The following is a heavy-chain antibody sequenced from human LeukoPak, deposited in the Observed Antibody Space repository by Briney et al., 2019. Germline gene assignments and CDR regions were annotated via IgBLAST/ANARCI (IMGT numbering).Heavy chain of an antibody. Sequence: GESLRLSCAISGFTFAKFAMSWVRQAPGKGLEWVSTISGSGIVTYYADSVKGRFTISRDNSKNTLYLQMNSLRAEDTAVYYCARDGATGLNDAFDIWGQGTMVTVSS. D-gene: IGHD1-26*01. CDR3: ARDGATGLNDAFDI. V-gene: IGHV3-23*01. CDR1: GFTFAKFA. CDR2: ISGSGIVT. J-gene: IGHJ3*02.